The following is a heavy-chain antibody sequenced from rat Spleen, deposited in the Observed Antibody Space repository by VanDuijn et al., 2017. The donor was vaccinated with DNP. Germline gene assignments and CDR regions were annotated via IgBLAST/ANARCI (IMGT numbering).Heavy chain of an antibody. D-gene: IGHD1-11*01. V-gene: IGHV5-31*01. J-gene: IGHJ2*01. CDR1: GFTFNNYW. CDR3: ARANYGGYDY. CDR2: ITSSGGST. Sequence: EVQLVESGGGLVRPGRSLKLSCVASGFTFNNYWMTWIRQVPGKGLEWVASITSSGGSTYYPDSVKGRFTISRDNAKNTLYLQMSKLGSEDTAIYYCARANYGGYDYWGQGVMVTVSS.